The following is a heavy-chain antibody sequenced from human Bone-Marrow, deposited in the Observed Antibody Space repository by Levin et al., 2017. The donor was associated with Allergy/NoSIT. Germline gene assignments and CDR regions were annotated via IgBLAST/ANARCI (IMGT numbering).Heavy chain of an antibody. V-gene: IGHV4-31*03. CDR2: IYYSGST. D-gene: IGHD4-17*01. CDR3: ARAQPIYGDYFYFDY. CDR1: GGSISSGGYY. J-gene: IGHJ4*02. Sequence: SETLSLTCTVSGGSISSGGYYWSWIRQHPGKGLEWIGYIYYSGSTYYNPSLKSRVTISVDTSKNQFSVKLSSVTAADTAVYYCARAQPIYGDYFYFDYWGQGTLVTVSS.